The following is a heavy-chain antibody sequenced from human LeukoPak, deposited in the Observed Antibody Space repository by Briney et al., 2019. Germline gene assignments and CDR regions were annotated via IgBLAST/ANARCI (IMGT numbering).Heavy chain of an antibody. CDR2: INPSGDST. J-gene: IGHJ5*02. CDR3: ARENDYGNNWFDP. CDR1: GYSFSSYY. V-gene: IGHV1-46*01. D-gene: IGHD4-17*01. Sequence: ASVKVSCKASGYSFSSYYMHWVRQAPGQGLEWTGIINPSGDSTTYAQKFQSRVTMTRDTFTRTVYMELSSLRSDDTAVYYCARENDYGNNWFDPWGQGTLVTVSS.